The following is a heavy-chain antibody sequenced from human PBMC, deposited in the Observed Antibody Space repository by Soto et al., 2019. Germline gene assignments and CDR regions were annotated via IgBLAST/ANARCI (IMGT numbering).Heavy chain of an antibody. V-gene: IGHV4-4*07. CDR3: ARHRFNYYDDTVYYYFDY. J-gene: IGHJ4*02. Sequence: PSETLSLTCTVSGGSISSFYWSWIRQPAGKGLEWIGRIYSGGRNNYNPSLKSRVTMSVDTSKNQFSLRLSSVTAADTAVYYCARHRFNYYDDTVYYYFDYWGQGTLVTVSS. CDR1: GGSISSFY. D-gene: IGHD3-22*01. CDR2: IYSGGRN.